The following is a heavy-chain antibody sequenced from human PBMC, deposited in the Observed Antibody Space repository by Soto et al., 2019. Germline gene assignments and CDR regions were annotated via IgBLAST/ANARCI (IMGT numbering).Heavy chain of an antibody. J-gene: IGHJ4*02. CDR2: INPGGDVI. CDR1: GFPFSSTD. Sequence: GGSLRLSCAASGFPFSSTDMTWIRQAPGKGLELLSYINPGGDVIKYVDSVKGRFTISRDNAKNSLYLHMNSLRGEDTAVYYCTRDPRITDFWGQGTLVTVSS. D-gene: IGHD3-16*01. CDR3: TRDPRITDF. V-gene: IGHV3-11*01.